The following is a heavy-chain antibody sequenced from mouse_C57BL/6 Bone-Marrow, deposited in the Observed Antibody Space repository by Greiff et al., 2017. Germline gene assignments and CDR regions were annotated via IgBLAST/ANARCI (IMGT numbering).Heavy chain of an antibody. CDR3: ARSAYYYGGYFDV. CDR1: GYAFTNYL. CDR2: INPGSGGT. V-gene: IGHV1-54*01. J-gene: IGHJ1*03. Sequence: VKLMESGAELVRPGTSVKVSCKASGYAFTNYLIEWVKQRPGQGLEWIGVINPGSGGTNYNEKFKGKETLTADKSSSTAYMQLSSLTSEDSAVYFCARSAYYYGGYFDVWGTGTTVTVSS. D-gene: IGHD1-1*01.